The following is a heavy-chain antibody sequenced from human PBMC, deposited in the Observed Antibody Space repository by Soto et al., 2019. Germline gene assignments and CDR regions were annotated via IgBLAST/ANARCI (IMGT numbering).Heavy chain of an antibody. CDR2: ISGSGGSS. CDR3: AKSDYSDSYYFDH. CDR1: GFTFSSYA. J-gene: IGHJ4*02. Sequence: EVQLLESGGGLVQPGGSLRLSCVVSGFTFSSYAMSWVRQAPGKGLEWVSGISGSGGSSYYADSVKGRFTISRDNSRNTLYLHMNSLGADDTAVYYCAKSDYSDSYYFDHWGQGTLVTVSS. V-gene: IGHV3-23*01. D-gene: IGHD4-17*01.